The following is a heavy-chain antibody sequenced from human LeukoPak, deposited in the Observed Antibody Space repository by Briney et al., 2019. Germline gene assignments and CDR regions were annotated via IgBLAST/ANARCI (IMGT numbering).Heavy chain of an antibody. V-gene: IGHV4-4*07. CDR2: IYTSGST. CDR3: AREDQQLVQFYYYYYMDV. Sequence: PSETLSLTCTVSGGSISSYYWSWIRQPAGKGLEWIGRIYTSGSTNYNPSLKSRVTMSVDTSKNQFSLKLSSVIAADTAVYYCAREDQQLVQFYYYYYMDVWGKGTTVTVSS. D-gene: IGHD6-13*01. CDR1: GGSISSYY. J-gene: IGHJ6*03.